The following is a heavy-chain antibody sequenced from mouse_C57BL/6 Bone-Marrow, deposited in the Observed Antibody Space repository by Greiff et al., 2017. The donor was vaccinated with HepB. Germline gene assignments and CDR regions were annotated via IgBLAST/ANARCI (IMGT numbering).Heavy chain of an antibody. CDR3: ARGCGYDGFAY. J-gene: IGHJ3*01. D-gene: IGHD2-2*01. CDR2: IYPGSGNT. V-gene: IGHV1-66*01. Sequence: QVQLQQSGPELVKPGASVKISCKASGYSFTSYYIHWVKQRPGQGLEWIGWIYPGSGNTKYNEKFKGKATLTADTSSSTAYMQLSSLTSEDSAVYYCARGCGYDGFAYWGQGTLVTVSA. CDR1: GYSFTSYY.